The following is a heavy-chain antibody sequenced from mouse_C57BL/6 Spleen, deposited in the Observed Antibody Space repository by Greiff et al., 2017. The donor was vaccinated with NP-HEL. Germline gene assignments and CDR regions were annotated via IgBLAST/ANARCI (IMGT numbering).Heavy chain of an antibody. V-gene: IGHV1-82*01. CDR3: ARSYYGSSWDFDY. Sequence: QVQLKQSGPELVKPGASVKISCKASGYAFSSSWMNWVKQRPGKGLEWIGRIYPGDGDTNYNVKFKGKATLTADKSSSTAYMQLSSLTSEDSAVYFCARSYYGSSWDFDYWGQGTTLTVSS. J-gene: IGHJ2*01. CDR1: GYAFSSSW. D-gene: IGHD1-1*01. CDR2: IYPGDGDT.